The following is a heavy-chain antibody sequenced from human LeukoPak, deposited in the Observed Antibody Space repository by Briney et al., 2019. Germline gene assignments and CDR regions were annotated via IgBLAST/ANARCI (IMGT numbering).Heavy chain of an antibody. CDR1: GFTFSSNY. V-gene: IGHV3-53*01. CDR3: VRDRYYDSSGYYSV. Sequence: PGGSLRLSCAASGFTFSSNYMSWVRQAPGKGLEWVSVIYSGGSTYYADSVKGRFTISRDNSKNTLYLQVNSLRAEDTAVYYCVRDRYYDSSGYYSVWGQGTLVTVSS. D-gene: IGHD3-22*01. J-gene: IGHJ4*02. CDR2: IYSGGST.